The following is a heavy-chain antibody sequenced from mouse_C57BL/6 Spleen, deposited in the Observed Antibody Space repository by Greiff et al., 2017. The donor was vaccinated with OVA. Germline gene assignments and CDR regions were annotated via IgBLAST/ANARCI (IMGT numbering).Heavy chain of an antibody. J-gene: IGHJ4*01. CDR2: IDPSDSYT. V-gene: IGHV1-69*01. CDR1: GYTFTSYW. D-gene: IGHD2-4*01. Sequence: QVQLQQPGAELVMPGASVKLSCKASGYTFTSYWMHWVKQRPGQGLEWIGEIDPSDSYTNYNQKFKGKSTLPVDKSSSTAYMQLSSLTSEDSAVYYCARKGYDYGGYAMDYWGQGTSVTVSS. CDR3: ARKGYDYGGYAMDY.